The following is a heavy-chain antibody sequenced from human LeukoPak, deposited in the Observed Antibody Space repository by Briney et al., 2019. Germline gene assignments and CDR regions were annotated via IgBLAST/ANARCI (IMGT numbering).Heavy chain of an antibody. CDR2: INHSGST. Sequence: SETLSLTCAVYGGSFSGYYWSWIRQPPGKGLEWIGEINHSGSTNYNPSLKSRVTISVDTSKNQFSLKLSSVTAADTAVYYCARGPDCGGDCYSGYYFDYWGQGTLVTVSS. V-gene: IGHV4-34*01. CDR1: GGSFSGYY. J-gene: IGHJ4*02. CDR3: ARGPDCGGDCYSGYYFDY. D-gene: IGHD2-21*02.